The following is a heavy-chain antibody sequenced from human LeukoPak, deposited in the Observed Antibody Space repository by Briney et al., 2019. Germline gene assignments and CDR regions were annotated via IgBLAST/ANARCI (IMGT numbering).Heavy chain of an antibody. CDR3: AKDGGGYYPYYYYYMDV. D-gene: IGHD3-22*01. Sequence: PGGSLRLSCAASGFIFSNFAMTWVRQAPGKGLEWVSAMSDSGDSTYYADSVKGRFTISRDNSKNTLYLQMNSLRAEDTAVYYCAKDGGGYYPYYYYYMDVWGKGTTVTISS. CDR2: MSDSGDST. V-gene: IGHV3-23*01. J-gene: IGHJ6*03. CDR1: GFIFSNFA.